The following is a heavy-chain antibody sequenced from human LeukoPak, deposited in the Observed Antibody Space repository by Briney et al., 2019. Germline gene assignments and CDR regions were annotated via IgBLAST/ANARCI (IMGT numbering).Heavy chain of an antibody. J-gene: IGHJ4*02. CDR3: AKEPRSVLQGFDS. D-gene: IGHD4-11*01. Sequence: GGSLRLSCAASGFTFSSYGMHWVRQAPGKGLEWVAFIRYGGSNTYYADAVKGRFTIFRDNSKSSLYLQMNSLRPEDTAVYYCAKEPRSVLQGFDSWGQGTLVTVSS. V-gene: IGHV3-30*02. CDR1: GFTFSSYG. CDR2: IRYGGSNT.